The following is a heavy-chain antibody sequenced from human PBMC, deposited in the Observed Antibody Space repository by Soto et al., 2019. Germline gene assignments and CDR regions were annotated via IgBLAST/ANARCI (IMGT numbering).Heavy chain of an antibody. V-gene: IGHV4-31*03. CDR3: ARSSERGAYDI. Sequence: ASENLSLTCTVSGCSLSRGGYYLSWIRQHQGKGLEWIGYIYYSGSTYYNPSLKSRVTISVDTSKNQFSLKLSSVTAADTAVYYCARSSERGAYDIWGQGTMVTVSS. CDR2: IYYSGST. J-gene: IGHJ3*02. CDR1: GCSLSRGGYY. D-gene: IGHD6-6*01.